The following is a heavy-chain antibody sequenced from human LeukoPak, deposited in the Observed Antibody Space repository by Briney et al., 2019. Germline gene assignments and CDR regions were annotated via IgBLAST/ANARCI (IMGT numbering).Heavy chain of an antibody. Sequence: GGSLRLSCAASGFTFSSYWMSWVRQAPGKGLEWVAFVRYDGSKKYYTNSVKGRFTISRDNSKNTLYLQMNSLRAEDTAVYYCAKDQKRGYSYGYLFYYYYMDVWGKGTTVTISS. CDR3: AKDQKRGYSYGYLFYYYYMDV. CDR2: VRYDGSKK. CDR1: GFTFSSYW. D-gene: IGHD5-18*01. V-gene: IGHV3-30*02. J-gene: IGHJ6*03.